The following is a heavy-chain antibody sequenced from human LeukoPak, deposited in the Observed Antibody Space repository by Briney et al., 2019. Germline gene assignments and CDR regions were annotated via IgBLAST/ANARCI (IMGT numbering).Heavy chain of an antibody. D-gene: IGHD5-12*01. CDR2: ISSSSSTI. J-gene: IGHJ6*02. CDR1: GFTFSSYS. CDR3: ARSPVVDIVASVYYYYGMDV. V-gene: IGHV3-48*02. Sequence: GGSPRFSCAASGFTFSSYSMNWVRQAPGKGLEWVSYISSSSSTIYYADSVKGRFTISRDNAKNSLYLQMNSLRDEDTAVYYCARSPVVDIVASVYYYYGMDVWGQGTTVTVSS.